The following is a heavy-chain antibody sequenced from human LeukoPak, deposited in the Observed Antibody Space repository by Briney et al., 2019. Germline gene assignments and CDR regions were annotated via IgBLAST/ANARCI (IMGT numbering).Heavy chain of an antibody. CDR2: ISGFGGNT. Sequence: GASVKVSCKASGYTFTNYGISWVRQAPGQGLEWMGWISGFGGNTKYAQKFQGRVTMTTGTSTSTAYMDLRSLRSDDTAVYFCARDRNRVDDSVGYYPSWFDPWGQGTLVTVSS. V-gene: IGHV1-18*01. J-gene: IGHJ5*02. CDR1: GYTFTNYG. CDR3: ARDRNRVDDSVGYYPSWFDP. D-gene: IGHD3-22*01.